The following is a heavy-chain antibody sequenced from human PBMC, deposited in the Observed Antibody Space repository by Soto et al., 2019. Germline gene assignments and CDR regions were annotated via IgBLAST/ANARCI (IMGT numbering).Heavy chain of an antibody. CDR2: ITSSGSST. CDR3: AKEWVAGTLFY. J-gene: IGHJ4*02. CDR1: GFSLSIYA. D-gene: IGHD6-13*01. V-gene: IGHV3-23*01. Sequence: PGVSLRLSCAGSGFSLSIYAMNCVLQGQGKGLEWVSVITSSGSSTNYADSVRGRFTISRDISKNTLYLQMNSLRAEDTALYYCAKEWVAGTLFYWGQGTLVTVSS.